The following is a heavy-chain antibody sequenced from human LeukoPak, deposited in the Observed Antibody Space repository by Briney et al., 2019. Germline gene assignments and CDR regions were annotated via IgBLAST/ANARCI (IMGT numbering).Heavy chain of an antibody. CDR2: IYYSGST. J-gene: IGHJ3*02. Sequence: PSETLSLTCTVSGGSISSYYWSWIRQPPGKGLEWIGYIYYSGSTNYNPSLKSRVTISVDTSKNQFSLKLSSVTAADTAVYYCARVLDYGDYAFDIWGQGTMVTVSS. CDR3: ARVLDYGDYAFDI. D-gene: IGHD4-17*01. CDR1: GGSISSYY. V-gene: IGHV4-59*01.